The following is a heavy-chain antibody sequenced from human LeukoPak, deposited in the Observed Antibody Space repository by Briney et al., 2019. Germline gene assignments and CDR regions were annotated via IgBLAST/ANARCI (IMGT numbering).Heavy chain of an antibody. CDR1: GFTFSSYW. CDR2: IKQDGSEK. Sequence: PGGSLRLPCAASGFTFSSYWMSWVRQAPGKGLEWVANIKQDGSEKYYVDSVKGRFTISRDNAKNSLYLQMNSLRAEDTAVYYCARDGPSDPGLVGATTLAYWGQGTLVTVSS. CDR3: ARDGPSDPGLVGATTLAY. J-gene: IGHJ4*02. V-gene: IGHV3-7*01. D-gene: IGHD1-26*01.